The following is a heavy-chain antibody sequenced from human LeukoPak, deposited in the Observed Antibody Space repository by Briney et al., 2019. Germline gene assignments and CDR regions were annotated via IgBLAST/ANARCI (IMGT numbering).Heavy chain of an antibody. V-gene: IGHV3-20*04. D-gene: IGHD6-19*01. CDR2: INWNGGST. CDR1: GFTFDDYG. J-gene: IGHJ4*02. Sequence: GGSLRLSCAASGFTFDDYGMSWVRQAPGKGLEWVSGINWNGGSTGYADSVKGRFTISRDNAKNSLYLQMNSLRAEDTAVYYCAKGSSGWYVYHYFDYWGQGTLVTVSS. CDR3: AKGSSGWYVYHYFDY.